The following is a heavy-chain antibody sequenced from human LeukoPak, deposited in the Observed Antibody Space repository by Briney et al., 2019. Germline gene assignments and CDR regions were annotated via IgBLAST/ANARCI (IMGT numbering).Heavy chain of an antibody. D-gene: IGHD7-27*01. CDR1: EFTFSSYS. CDR3: ARRYGDSTAYAFDI. J-gene: IGHJ3*02. V-gene: IGHV3-48*04. CDR2: ISSSITTT. Sequence: PGGSLTLSCAAFEFTFSSYSMTWVRQAPGEGLEWLAFISSSITTTYYADSVRARFTISRANAKYSLYLQLNSLRAEDTAGYYCARRYGDSTAYAFDIWGQGTMATVSS.